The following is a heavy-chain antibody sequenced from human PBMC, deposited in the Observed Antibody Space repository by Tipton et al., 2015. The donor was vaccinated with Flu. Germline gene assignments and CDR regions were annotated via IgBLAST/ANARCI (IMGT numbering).Heavy chain of an antibody. V-gene: IGHV4-39*01. D-gene: IGHD4-11*01. Sequence: TLSLTCTVSGYSIISSSYSWGWIRQPPGKGLEWIGNMYHTGGAYYNPSLKSRVTISLDTSRNQLPLKLASVTAADTAVYYCARRDYSNYVSDPKSWFDPWGQGTLVTISS. CDR1: GYSIISSSYS. CDR2: MYHTGGA. J-gene: IGHJ5*02. CDR3: ARRDYSNYVSDPKSWFDP.